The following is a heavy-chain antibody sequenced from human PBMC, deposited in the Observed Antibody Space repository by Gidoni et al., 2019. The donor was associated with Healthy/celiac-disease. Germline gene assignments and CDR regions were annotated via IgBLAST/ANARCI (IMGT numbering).Heavy chain of an antibody. J-gene: IGHJ4*02. CDR1: GFTFSSYA. V-gene: IGHV3-23*01. D-gene: IGHD6-19*01. Sequence: EVQLLESGGGLVQPGGSLRLSCAASGFTFSSYAMSWVRQAPGKGLEWVSAISGSGGSTYYAASVKGRFPISRDNSKNTLYLQMNSLRAEDTAVYYCAKGEVAVAGRFDYWGQGTLVTVSS. CDR2: ISGSGGST. CDR3: AKGEVAVAGRFDY.